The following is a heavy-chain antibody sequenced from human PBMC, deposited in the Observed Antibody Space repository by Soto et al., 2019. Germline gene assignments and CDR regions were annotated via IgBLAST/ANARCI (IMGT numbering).Heavy chain of an antibody. J-gene: IGHJ5*01. Sequence: PSETLSLTCAVSGGSISSGGYSWSWIRQPPGQGLEWIGYIYHSGSTYYNPSRKSRVTISVDRSKTQFSLKLSSVTAADTAVYYCARVHAGILAPYNWFDSWGQGTLVTVSS. D-gene: IGHD3-10*01. CDR2: IYHSGST. CDR1: GGSISSGGYS. CDR3: ARVHAGILAPYNWFDS. V-gene: IGHV4-30-2*01.